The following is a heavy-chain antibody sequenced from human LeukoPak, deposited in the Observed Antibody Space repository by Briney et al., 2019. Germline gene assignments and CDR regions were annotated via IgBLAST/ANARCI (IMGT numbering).Heavy chain of an antibody. D-gene: IGHD3-22*01. Sequence: QTSETLSLTCSVSGDSVRSDSHYWSWIRQPPGKGLEWIGNVYYSGRTAYNPSLKSRVTISVDISKNQFSLQLNSVTAADTAVYYCVRETATYYYDSRGYYRQIEVFDIWGQGTPVIVSS. CDR3: VRETATYYYDSRGYYRQIEVFDI. J-gene: IGHJ3*02. CDR2: VYYSGRT. CDR1: GDSVRSDSHY. V-gene: IGHV4-61*01.